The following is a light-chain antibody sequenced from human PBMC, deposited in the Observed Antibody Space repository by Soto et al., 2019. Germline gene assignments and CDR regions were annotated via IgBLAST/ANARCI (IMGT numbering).Light chain of an antibody. V-gene: IGLV1-44*01. CDR1: SSNIGSNT. J-gene: IGLJ3*02. CDR2: KSN. CDR3: AAWDDSLNGRV. Sequence: QAVVTQPPSASATPGQRVTISCSGSSSNIGSNTVNWYQQLPGTAPKLLIYKSNQRPSGVHDRFSGSKSGTSASLAISGLQSEDEADYYCAAWDDSLNGRVFGGGTKLTVL.